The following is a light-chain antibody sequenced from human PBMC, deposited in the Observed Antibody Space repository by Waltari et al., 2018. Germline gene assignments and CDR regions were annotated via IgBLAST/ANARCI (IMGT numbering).Light chain of an antibody. CDR2: EVT. J-gene: IGLJ2*01. CDR1: SSDVGLYNL. V-gene: IGLV2-23*02. CDR3: CSFAGRGVSVI. Sequence: QSALTQPASVSGSPGQSITISCTGTSSDVGLYNLVSWYQQHPGEVPKLMLYEVTNRPSRVADRVSGSKSGNTASLTISGLQAEDEAEYFCCSFAGRGVSVIFGGGTKLTVL.